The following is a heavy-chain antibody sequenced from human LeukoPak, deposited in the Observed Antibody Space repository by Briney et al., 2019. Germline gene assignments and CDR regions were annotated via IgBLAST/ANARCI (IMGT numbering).Heavy chain of an antibody. Sequence: ASVKVSCKASGYTFTSYYMHWVRQAPGQGLEWMGIINPSGGSTTYAQKFQGRVTITRDMSTSTVYMELSSLRSKDTAVYYCARENYYDSTGYKFDYWGQGTLVTVSS. CDR3: ARENYYDSTGYKFDY. V-gene: IGHV1-46*01. D-gene: IGHD3-22*01. J-gene: IGHJ4*02. CDR2: INPSGGST. CDR1: GYTFTSYY.